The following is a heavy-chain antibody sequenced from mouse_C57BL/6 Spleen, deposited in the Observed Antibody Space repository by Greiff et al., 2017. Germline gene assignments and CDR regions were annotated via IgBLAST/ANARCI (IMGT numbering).Heavy chain of an antibody. Sequence: EVQLQESGPGLVKPSQSLSLTCSVTGYSITSGYYWNWIRQFPGNKLEWMGYISYDGSNNYNPSLKNRISITRDTSKNQFFLKLNSVTTEDTATYYCARLTTVVDYFDYWGQGTTLTVSS. J-gene: IGHJ2*01. D-gene: IGHD1-1*01. V-gene: IGHV3-6*01. CDR1: GYSITSGYY. CDR3: ARLTTVVDYFDY. CDR2: ISYDGSN.